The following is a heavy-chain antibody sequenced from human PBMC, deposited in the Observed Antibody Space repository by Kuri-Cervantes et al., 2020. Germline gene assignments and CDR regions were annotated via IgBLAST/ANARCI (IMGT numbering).Heavy chain of an antibody. V-gene: IGHV1-8*01. CDR3: TTDESIAATIDY. CDR2: MNPNSGNT. Sequence: ASVKVSCKASGYTFTSYDINWVRQATGQGLEWMGWMNPNSGNTGYAQKFQGRVTMTRNTSISTAYMELSSLRSEDTAVYYCTTDESIAATIDYWGQGTLVTVSS. D-gene: IGHD6-6*01. CDR1: GYTFTSYD. J-gene: IGHJ4*02.